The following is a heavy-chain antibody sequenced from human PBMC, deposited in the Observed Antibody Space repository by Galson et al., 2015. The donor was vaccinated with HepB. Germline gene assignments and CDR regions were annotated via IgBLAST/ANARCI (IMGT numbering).Heavy chain of an antibody. Sequence: SLRLSCAASGFTFSSYAMHWVRQAPGKGLDYVSGISNNGGSTYYADSVKGRFTISRDNFKNTMHLQMSSLRAEDTAVYYCVKAGVVVVTPLDYWGQGTLATVSS. CDR3: VKAGVVVVTPLDY. D-gene: IGHD2-15*01. CDR1: GFTFSSYA. CDR2: ISNNGGST. V-gene: IGHV3-64D*06. J-gene: IGHJ4*02.